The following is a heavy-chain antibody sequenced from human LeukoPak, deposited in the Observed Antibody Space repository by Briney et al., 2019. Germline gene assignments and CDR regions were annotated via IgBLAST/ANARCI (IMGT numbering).Heavy chain of an antibody. CDR1: GFTFSSYA. D-gene: IGHD6-13*01. CDR3: AKVEQQLVLPYFDY. Sequence: GGSLRLSCAASGFTFSSYAMSWVRQAPGKGLEWVSAISGSGGSTYYADSVKGRFTISRDNSKNTLYLQMNSPRAEDTAVYYCAKVEQQLVLPYFDYWGQGTLVTVSS. CDR2: ISGSGGST. V-gene: IGHV3-23*01. J-gene: IGHJ4*02.